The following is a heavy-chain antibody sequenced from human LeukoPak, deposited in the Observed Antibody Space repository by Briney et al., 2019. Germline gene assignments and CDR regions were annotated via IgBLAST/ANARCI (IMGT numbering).Heavy chain of an antibody. J-gene: IGHJ1*01. V-gene: IGHV3-30*03. D-gene: IGHD5-24*01. Sequence: GGSLRLSCAASGFTFSSYGMHWVGQAPGKGLEWVAIVSYDGSNKYYADSVKGRFTISRDNSKNTLYLQMNSLRAEDTAVYYCAPGGDGYNPAYFQHWGQGTLVTVSS. CDR1: GFTFSSYG. CDR3: APGGDGYNPAYFQH. CDR2: VSYDGSNK.